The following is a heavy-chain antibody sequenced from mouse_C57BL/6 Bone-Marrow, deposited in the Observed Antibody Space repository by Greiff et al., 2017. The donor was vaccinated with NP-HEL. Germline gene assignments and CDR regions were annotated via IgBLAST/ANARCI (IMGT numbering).Heavy chain of an antibody. CDR1: GFTFSSYA. CDR3: ASMTTVLYWYFDV. J-gene: IGHJ1*03. D-gene: IGHD1-1*01. V-gene: IGHV5-4*03. Sequence: EVMLVESGGGLVKPGGSLKLSCAASGFTFSSYAMSWVRQTPEKRLEWVATISDGGSYTYYPDNVKGRFTISRDNAKNNLYLQMSHRKSEDTAMYYCASMTTVLYWYFDVWGTGTTVTVSS. CDR2: ISDGGSYT.